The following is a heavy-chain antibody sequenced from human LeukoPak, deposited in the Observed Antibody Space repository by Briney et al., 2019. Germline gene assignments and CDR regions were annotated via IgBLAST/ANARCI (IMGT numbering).Heavy chain of an antibody. CDR1: GFTFSSNA. V-gene: IGHV3-30*18. J-gene: IGHJ4*02. CDR2: SLMMELINTK. CDR3: AKDKPTGPPFDY. Sequence: PGRSLRLSCAASGFTFSSNACTGSARLQARGWSGWRLSLMMELINTKYYADSVKGRFTISRDNSKNTLYLQMNSLRAEDTAVYYCAKDKPTGPPFDYWGQGTLVTVSS. D-gene: IGHD1-14*01.